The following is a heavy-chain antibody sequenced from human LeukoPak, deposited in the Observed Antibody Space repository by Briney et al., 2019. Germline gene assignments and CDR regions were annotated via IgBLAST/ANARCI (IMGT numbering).Heavy chain of an antibody. Sequence: GESLKISCKGSGYLFTSYWIAWVRQMPGKGLEWMGIIYPADSDTRYSPSFQGQVTISADKSISTAFLRWTSLKASDTAIYYCARGRGTGSPIGPKYFDLWGRGTLVTVSS. J-gene: IGHJ2*01. CDR2: IYPADSDT. CDR1: GYLFTSYW. D-gene: IGHD3-10*01. CDR3: ARGRGTGSPIGPKYFDL. V-gene: IGHV5-51*01.